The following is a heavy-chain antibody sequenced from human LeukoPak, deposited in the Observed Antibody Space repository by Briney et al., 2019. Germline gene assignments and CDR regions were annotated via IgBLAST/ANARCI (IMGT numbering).Heavy chain of an antibody. Sequence: GGSLRLSCAASGFTFSNYYMSWIRQAPGKGLEWVSYISSSGSTIYYADSVKGRFTISRDNAKNSLYLQMNSLRAEDTAVYYCARAVGVGATTFDYWGQGTLVTVSS. CDR1: GFTFSNYY. V-gene: IGHV3-11*01. J-gene: IGHJ4*02. CDR2: ISSSGSTI. D-gene: IGHD1-26*01. CDR3: ARAVGVGATTFDY.